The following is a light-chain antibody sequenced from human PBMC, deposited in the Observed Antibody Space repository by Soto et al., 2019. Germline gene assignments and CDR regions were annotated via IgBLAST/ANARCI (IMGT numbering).Light chain of an antibody. CDR2: TAS. Sequence: DMRMTXTPXCLAASVVYLVPMTCLASQSISSHLNWYQQKPGKAPNLLMYTASNLQSGVPSRFSGSGSGTDFTLTISSLQPEDFATYYCQQSYSTPISFGQRTRLEI. J-gene: IGKJ5*01. CDR1: QSISSH. CDR3: QQSYSTPIS. V-gene: IGKV1-39*01.